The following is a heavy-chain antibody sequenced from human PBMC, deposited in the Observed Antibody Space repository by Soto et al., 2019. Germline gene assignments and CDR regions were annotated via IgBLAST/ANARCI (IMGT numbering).Heavy chain of an antibody. Sequence: GASVKVSCKVSGYTLTELSMHWVRQAPGQGLEWMGRIIPILGIANYAQKFQGRVTITADKSTSTAYMELSSLRSEDTAVYYCARVYCSGGSCYSIDSWGQGTLVTVSS. CDR3: ARVYCSGGSCYSIDS. CDR2: IIPILGIA. V-gene: IGHV1-69*04. CDR1: GYTLTELS. D-gene: IGHD2-15*01. J-gene: IGHJ4*02.